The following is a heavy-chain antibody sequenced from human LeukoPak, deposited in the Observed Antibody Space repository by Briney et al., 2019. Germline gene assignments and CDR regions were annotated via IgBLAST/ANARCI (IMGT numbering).Heavy chain of an antibody. CDR1: GYRLTSYQ. Sequence: GESRKIPCNGSGYRLTSYQIAWARQMPGKGLEGMGIIYPGDSDTRYSPSFQGQVTISADKSISTAYLQWSSLKASDTAMYYCARRYDSGSGDDYWGQGTLVTVSS. CDR2: IYPGDSDT. D-gene: IGHD3-10*01. J-gene: IGHJ4*02. CDR3: ARRYDSGSGDDY. V-gene: IGHV5-51*01.